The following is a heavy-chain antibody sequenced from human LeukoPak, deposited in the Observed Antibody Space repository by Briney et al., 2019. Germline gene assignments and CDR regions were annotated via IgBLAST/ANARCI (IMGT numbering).Heavy chain of an antibody. CDR3: ARARVDYAAGSYAPLFDY. CDR1: GYTFTSYY. Sequence: ASVKVSCKASGYTFTSYYMHWVRQAPGQGLEWVGWSNPNSGYTTYTQKFQGRVIMTRDTSISTAYMELSRLTSDDTAVYYCARARVDYAAGSYAPLFDYWGQGTLVTVSS. CDR2: SNPNSGYT. D-gene: IGHD3-10*01. V-gene: IGHV1-2*02. J-gene: IGHJ4*02.